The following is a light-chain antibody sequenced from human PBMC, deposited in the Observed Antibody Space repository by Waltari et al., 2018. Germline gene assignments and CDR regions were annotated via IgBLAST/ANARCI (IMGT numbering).Light chain of an antibody. J-gene: IGLJ3*02. CDR3: GTWDNSLSGWV. CDR1: ASTIGNNF. Sequence: QSVLTQPPSESAAPGQKVTIPCSGAASTIGNNFVSWYQQFPGASPKLLIFETNKRPSGIPDRFSGSKSGTSATLGITGLQTGDEADYYCGTWDNSLSGWVFGTGTKLTVL. V-gene: IGLV1-51*01. CDR2: ETN.